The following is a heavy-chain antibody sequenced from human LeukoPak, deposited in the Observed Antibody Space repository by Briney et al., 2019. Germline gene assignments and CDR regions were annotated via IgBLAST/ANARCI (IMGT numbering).Heavy chain of an antibody. CDR2: IIPIFGTA. D-gene: IGHD3-3*01. V-gene: IGHV1-69*13. J-gene: IGHJ4*02. CDR1: GGTFSSYA. CDR3: ARPYYDFWSGYYDY. Sequence: ASVNVSCKASGGTFSSYAISWVRQAPGQGLEWMGGIIPIFGTANYAQKFQGRVTITADESTSTAYMELSSLRSEDTAVYCCARPYYDFWSGYYDYWGQGTLVTVSS.